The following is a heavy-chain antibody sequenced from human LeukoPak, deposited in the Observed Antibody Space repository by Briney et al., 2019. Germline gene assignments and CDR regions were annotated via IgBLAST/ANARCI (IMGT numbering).Heavy chain of an antibody. J-gene: IGHJ4*02. CDR1: GGSISSYY. CDR2: IYYSGTT. V-gene: IGHV4-59*08. CDR3: ARLTTRYYFDS. Sequence: PSETLSLTCTVSGGSISSYYWSWIRQPPGKGQEWIGYIYYSGTTKYNPPLKSRVTISVDTSKNQFSLKMSSVTAADTAVYYCARLTTRYYFDSRGQGTLVTVSS. D-gene: IGHD3-22*01.